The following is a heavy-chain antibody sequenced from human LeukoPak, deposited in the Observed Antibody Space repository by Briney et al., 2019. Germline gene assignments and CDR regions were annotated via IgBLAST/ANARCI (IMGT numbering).Heavy chain of an antibody. CDR2: INPSGGTT. CDR1: GYTFTNYY. CDR3: ARVNPGYNDAYDY. J-gene: IGHJ4*02. V-gene: IGHV1-2*02. Sequence: ASVKVSCKASGYTFTNYYVHWVRQAPGQGLEWMGIINPSGGTTNYAQKFQGRVTMTRDTSISTAYMELSGLRSDDTALYYCARVNPGYNDAYDYWGQGTLVTVSS. D-gene: IGHD5-18*01.